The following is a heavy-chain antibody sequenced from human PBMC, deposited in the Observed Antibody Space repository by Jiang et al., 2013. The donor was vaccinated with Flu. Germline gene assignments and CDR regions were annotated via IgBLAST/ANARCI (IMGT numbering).Heavy chain of an antibody. CDR2: IIPIFGTA. D-gene: IGHD6-6*01. J-gene: IGHJ6*02. Sequence: GAEVKKPGSSVKVSCKASGGTFSSYAISWVRQAPGQGLEWMGGIIPIFGTANYAQKFQGRVTITADESTSTAYMELSSLRSEDTAVYYCARGAARPTLWVSNYYYYYYGMDVWGQGT. CDR1: GGTFSSYA. V-gene: IGHV1-69*01. CDR3: ARGAARPTLWVSNYYYYYYGMDV.